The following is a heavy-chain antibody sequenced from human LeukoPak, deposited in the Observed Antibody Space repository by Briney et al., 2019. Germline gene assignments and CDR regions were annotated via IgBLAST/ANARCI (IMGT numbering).Heavy chain of an antibody. CDR2: IYYSGST. CDR3: ARVYCSSTSCRWYFDL. V-gene: IGHV4-39*01. Sequence: SETLSLTCTVSGGSISSSSYYWGWIRQPPGKGLEWIGRIYYSGSTYYNPSLKSRVTISVDTSKNQFSLKLSSVTAADTAVYYCARVYCSSTSCRWYFDLWGRGTLVTVSS. J-gene: IGHJ2*01. CDR1: GGSISSSSYY. D-gene: IGHD2-2*01.